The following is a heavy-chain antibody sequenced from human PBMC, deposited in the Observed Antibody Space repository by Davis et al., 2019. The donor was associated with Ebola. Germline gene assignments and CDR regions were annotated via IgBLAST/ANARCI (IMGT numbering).Heavy chain of an antibody. CDR2: INHSGST. CDR3: ARAGDEKPRRQSRGFFDY. V-gene: IGHV4-34*01. Sequence: PGGSLRLSCAVYGGSFSGYYWSWIRQPPGKGLEWIGEINHSGSTNYNPSLKSRVTISVDTSKNQFSLKLSSVTAADTAVYYCARAGDEKPRRQSRGFFDYWGQGTLVTVSS. CDR1: GGSFSGYY. D-gene: IGHD3-10*01. J-gene: IGHJ4*02.